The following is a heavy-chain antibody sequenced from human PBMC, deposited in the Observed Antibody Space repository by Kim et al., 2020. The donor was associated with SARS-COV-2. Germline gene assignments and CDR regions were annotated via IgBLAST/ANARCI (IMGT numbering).Heavy chain of an antibody. J-gene: IGHJ2*01. V-gene: IGHV3-11*01. D-gene: IGHD3-10*01. Sequence: VDSVKSRFTVSRDNAKNLLYLHMNNLRAEDTAIYYCARDRGGSRGYWYFDLWGRGSLVTVSS. CDR3: ARDRGGSRGYWYFDL.